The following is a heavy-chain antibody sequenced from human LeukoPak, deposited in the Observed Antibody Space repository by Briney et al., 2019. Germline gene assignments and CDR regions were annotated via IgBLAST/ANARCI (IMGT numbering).Heavy chain of an antibody. Sequence: ASVKVSCKASGYTFTGYYMHWVRQAPGQGLEWMGIINPSGGSTSYAQKFQGRVTMTRDTSTSTVYMELSSLRSEDTAVYYCARDSDLYCSSTSCYGGDYWGQGTLVTVSS. V-gene: IGHV1-46*01. D-gene: IGHD2-2*01. CDR1: GYTFTGYY. J-gene: IGHJ4*02. CDR2: INPSGGST. CDR3: ARDSDLYCSSTSCYGGDY.